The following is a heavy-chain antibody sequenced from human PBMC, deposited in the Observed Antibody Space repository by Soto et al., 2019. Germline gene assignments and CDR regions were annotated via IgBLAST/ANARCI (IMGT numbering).Heavy chain of an antibody. CDR3: ARECVDTVTSITIPFDY. CDR2: ISSSASYM. J-gene: IGHJ4*02. Sequence: GGSLRLSCATSGFTFSRCDMNWVRQAPGKGLEWVSFISSSASYMYYADSAKGRFTISRDNSKKSLYLQMNSLRADDTAVYYCARECVDTVTSITIPFDYWGQGALVTVSS. D-gene: IGHD5-12*01. CDR1: GFTFSRCD. V-gene: IGHV3-21*01.